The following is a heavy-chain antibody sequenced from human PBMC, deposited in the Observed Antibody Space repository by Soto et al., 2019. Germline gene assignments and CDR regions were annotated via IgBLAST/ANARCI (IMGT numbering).Heavy chain of an antibody. D-gene: IGHD2-21*02. CDR1: GFTFSSYG. V-gene: IGHV3-30*18. CDR2: ISYDGSNK. CDR3: GKSPLMVTIDY. J-gene: IGHJ4*02. Sequence: PGGSLRLSCAASGFTFSSYGMHWVRQAPGKGLEWVAVISYDGSNKYYADSVKGRFTISRDNSKNTLYLQMNSLRAEDTAVYYCGKSPLMVTIDYWGQGTLVTVSS.